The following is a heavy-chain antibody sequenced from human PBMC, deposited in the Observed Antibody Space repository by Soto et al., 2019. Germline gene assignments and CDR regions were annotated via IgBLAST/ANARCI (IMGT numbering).Heavy chain of an antibody. CDR2: IIPIFGTA. D-gene: IGHD3-10*01. CDR1: GGTFSSYA. J-gene: IGHJ4*02. CDR3: ALRGVISYYFDY. V-gene: IGHV1-69*13. Sequence: SVKVSCKASGGTFSSYAISWVRQAPGQGLEWMGGIIPIFGTANYAQKFQGRVTITADESTSTAYMELSSLRSEDTAVYYCALRGVISYYFDYWGQGTLVTVSS.